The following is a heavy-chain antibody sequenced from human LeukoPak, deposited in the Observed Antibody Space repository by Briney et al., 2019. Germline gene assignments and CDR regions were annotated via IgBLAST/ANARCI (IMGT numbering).Heavy chain of an antibody. CDR1: GFTLNSYL. D-gene: IGHD1-14*01. J-gene: IGHJ3*01. V-gene: IGHV3-7*01. CDR3: ARSNPNRNALDL. Sequence: GGSLRLSCAASGFTLNSYLMSWVRQAPGRGLEWVANIKKDGSEESYLDSVKGRFTVSRDNAKNSLFLRMNSLRGEDTAVYYCARSNPNRNALDLWGQGTMVTISS. CDR2: IKKDGSEE.